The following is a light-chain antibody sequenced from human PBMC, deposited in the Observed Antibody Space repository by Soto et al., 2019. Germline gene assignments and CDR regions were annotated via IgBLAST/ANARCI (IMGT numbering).Light chain of an antibody. V-gene: IGLV2-14*01. CDR3: SSYTTSSTRV. CDR2: EVT. CDR1: SSDIGAYNY. Sequence: QSVLTQPASVSGSPGQSITISCTGTSSDIGAYNYVSWYQQHPGEAPKLLIYEVTYRPSGASDRFSGSKSAYTASLTISGLQPEDEADYYCSSYTTSSTRVFGTGTKVTVL. J-gene: IGLJ1*01.